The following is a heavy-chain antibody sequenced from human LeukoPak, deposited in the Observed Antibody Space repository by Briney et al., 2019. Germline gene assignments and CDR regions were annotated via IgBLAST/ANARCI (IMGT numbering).Heavy chain of an antibody. CDR1: GFTVSSNY. V-gene: IGHV3-66*01. CDR3: ARAGRALWFGELYLDY. J-gene: IGHJ4*02. Sequence: PGGSLRLSCAASGFTVSSNYMSWVRQAPGKGLEWVSVIYSGGSTYYADSVKGRFTISRDNSKNTLYLQMKSLRAEDTAVYYCARAGRALWFGELYLDYWGQGTLVTVSS. CDR2: IYSGGST. D-gene: IGHD3-10*01.